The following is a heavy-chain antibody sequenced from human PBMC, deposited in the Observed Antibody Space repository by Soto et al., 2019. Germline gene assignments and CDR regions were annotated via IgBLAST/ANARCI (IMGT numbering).Heavy chain of an antibody. J-gene: IGHJ6*02. D-gene: IGHD1-20*01. V-gene: IGHV2-70*13. CDR2: IERDDDDK. CDR3: ARSIRGPRRFNGMDV. CDR1: GFSLTSPGMC. Sequence: SGPTLVNPTETLTLTCTFSGFSLTSPGMCVSWIRQPPGKALEWLALIERDDDDKYYSTSLKTRLAISKDTRKNQVVLTMANMDPADTGTYYCARSIRGPRRFNGMDVWGQGTTVTVS.